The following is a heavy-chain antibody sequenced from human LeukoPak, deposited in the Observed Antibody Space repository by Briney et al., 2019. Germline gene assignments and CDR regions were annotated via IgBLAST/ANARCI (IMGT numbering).Heavy chain of an antibody. V-gene: IGHV4-4*07. Sequence: SETLSLTCIVSGGSISSYYWSWIRQPAGKGLEWIGRISAGGGTNYISSLKSRVTLSVDTSKNQFSLKLSSVTAADTAVYYCAIHIVVVPAAKKKNWFDPWGQGTLVTVSS. D-gene: IGHD2-2*01. CDR3: AIHIVVVPAAKKKNWFDP. CDR1: GGSISSYY. J-gene: IGHJ5*02. CDR2: ISAGGGT.